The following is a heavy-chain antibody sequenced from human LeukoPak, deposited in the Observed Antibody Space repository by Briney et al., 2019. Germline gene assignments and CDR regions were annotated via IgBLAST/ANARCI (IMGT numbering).Heavy chain of an antibody. CDR2: IKQDGSEK. Sequence: GGSLRLSCAASGFTFSSYSMNWVRQAPGKGLEWVANIKQDGSEKYYVDSVKGRFTISRDNAKNSLYLQMNSLRAEDTAVYYCARDRNYDILTGYYRDYWGQGTLVTVSS. V-gene: IGHV3-7*01. D-gene: IGHD3-9*01. J-gene: IGHJ4*02. CDR3: ARDRNYDILTGYYRDY. CDR1: GFTFSSYS.